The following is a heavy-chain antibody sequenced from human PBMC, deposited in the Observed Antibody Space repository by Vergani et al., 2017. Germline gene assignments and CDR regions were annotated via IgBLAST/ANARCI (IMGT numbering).Heavy chain of an antibody. CDR2: IYYSGST. CDR3: AISSGRQESTFDY. V-gene: IGHV4-30-4*08. CDR1: GGSISSGDYY. D-gene: IGHD3-10*01. Sequence: QVQLQESGPGLVKPSQTLSLTCTVSGGSISSGDYYWSWIRQPPGKGLEWIGYIYYSGSTYYNPSLKSRVTISVDTSKNQFSLKLSSVTAAETAVYYCAISSGRQESTFDYWGQGTLVTVSS. J-gene: IGHJ4*02.